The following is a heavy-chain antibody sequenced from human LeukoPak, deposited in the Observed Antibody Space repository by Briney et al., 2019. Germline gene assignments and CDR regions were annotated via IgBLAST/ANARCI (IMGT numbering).Heavy chain of an antibody. V-gene: IGHV1-46*01. J-gene: IGHJ3*01. Sequence: ASVKVSCKASRYTIISYYMHWVRQAPGQGLEWMGIINLSGGSTSYAQKFQGRVTMTRDTSTRIVYMELSSLRFEDTAVYYCASPRATDAFDVWGQGTMVTVSS. CDR2: INLSGGST. CDR3: ASPRATDAFDV. CDR1: RYTIISYY.